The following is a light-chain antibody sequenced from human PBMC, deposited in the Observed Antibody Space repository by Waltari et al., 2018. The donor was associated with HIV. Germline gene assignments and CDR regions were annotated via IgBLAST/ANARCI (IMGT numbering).Light chain of an antibody. J-gene: IGKJ4*01. CDR2: DAS. CDR3: QQRFNWPLT. Sequence: EIVLTQSPATLSLSPGGRATLSCRPRQGISNYLAWYQQIPGQPPRLLIFDASNSATDIPARFSGSVSGTNFTLTISGLESEDFAFYYCQQRFNWPLTFGGGTKVEIK. V-gene: IGKV3-11*01. CDR1: QGISNY.